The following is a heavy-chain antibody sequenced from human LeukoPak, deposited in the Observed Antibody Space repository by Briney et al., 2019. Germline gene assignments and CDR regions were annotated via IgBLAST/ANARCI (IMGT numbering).Heavy chain of an antibody. CDR2: IYHSGST. Sequence: SETLSLTCTVSGYSISSGYYWGWIRQPPGKGLEWIGSIYHSGSTYYNPSLKSRVTISVDTSKNQFSLKLSSVTAADTAVYYCARHYDFWSGYFYFDYWGQGTLVTVSS. V-gene: IGHV4-38-2*02. J-gene: IGHJ4*02. CDR3: ARHYDFWSGYFYFDY. CDR1: GYSISSGYY. D-gene: IGHD3-3*01.